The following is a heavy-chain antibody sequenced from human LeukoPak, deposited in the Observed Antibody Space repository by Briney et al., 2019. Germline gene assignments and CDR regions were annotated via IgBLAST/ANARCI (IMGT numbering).Heavy chain of an antibody. D-gene: IGHD6-19*01. CDR3: ARPSGGWYDY. J-gene: IGHJ4*02. CDR2: INHSGST. V-gene: IGHV4-34*01. Sequence: SETLSLTCAVYGGSFSGYYWSWIRQPPGKGLEWIGEINHSGSTNYNPSLKSRVTISVDTSKNQFSLKLSSVTAADTAVYYCARPSGGWYDYWGQGTLVTVSS. CDR1: GGSFSGYY.